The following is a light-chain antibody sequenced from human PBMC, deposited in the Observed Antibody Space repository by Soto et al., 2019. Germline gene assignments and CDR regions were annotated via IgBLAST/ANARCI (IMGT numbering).Light chain of an antibody. CDR2: DSV. CDR3: QQYNELPLA. Sequence: TVVTQSPATLSASPGERATLSCRASQSVVTNVAWYQQKPGQAPRLLIHDSVTRATGVPDRFSGRGYGTDFTLTISSLQSEDFAVYYCQQYNELPLAFGGGTKVEIK. V-gene: IGKV3-15*01. CDR1: QSVVTN. J-gene: IGKJ4*01.